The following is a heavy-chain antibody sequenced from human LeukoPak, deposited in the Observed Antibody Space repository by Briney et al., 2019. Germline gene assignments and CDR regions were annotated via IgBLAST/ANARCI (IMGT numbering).Heavy chain of an antibody. CDR1: GGTFSSYA. Sequence: AASVKVSCKASGGTFSSYAISWVRQAPGQGLEWMGGIIPIFGTANYAQKFQGRVTITTDESTSTAYMELSSLRSEDTAVYYCARVIVGAAEGGYYFDYWGQGTLVTVSS. J-gene: IGHJ4*02. CDR2: IIPIFGTA. V-gene: IGHV1-69*05. D-gene: IGHD1-26*01. CDR3: ARVIVGAAEGGYYFDY.